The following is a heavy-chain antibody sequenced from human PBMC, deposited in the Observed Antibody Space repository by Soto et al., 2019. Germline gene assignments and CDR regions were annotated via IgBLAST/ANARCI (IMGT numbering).Heavy chain of an antibody. V-gene: IGHV3-30*18. CDR3: AKVHSNYYDSSGPLDY. D-gene: IGHD3-22*01. CDR1: GSTFSSYG. J-gene: IGHJ4*02. Sequence: GGSLRLSCAASGSTFSSYGMHWVRQAPGKGPEWVAVISYDGSNKYYADSVKGRFTISRDNSKNTLYLQMNSLRAEDTAVYYCAKVHSNYYDSSGPLDYWGQGTLVTVSS. CDR2: ISYDGSNK.